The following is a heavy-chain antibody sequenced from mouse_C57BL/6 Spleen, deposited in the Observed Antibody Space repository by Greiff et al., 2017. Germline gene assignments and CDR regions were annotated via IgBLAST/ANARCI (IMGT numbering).Heavy chain of an antibody. CDR3: ARSVSLYAMDY. CDR2: IYPGDGDT. V-gene: IGHV1-80*01. CDR1: GYAFSSYW. Sequence: QVHVKQSGAELVKPGASVKISCKASGYAFSSYWMNWVKQRPGKGLEWIGQIYPGDGDTNYNGKFKGKATLTADKSSSTAYMQLSSLTSEDSAVYFCARSVSLYAMDYWGQGTSVTVSS. D-gene: IGHD1-1*01. J-gene: IGHJ4*01.